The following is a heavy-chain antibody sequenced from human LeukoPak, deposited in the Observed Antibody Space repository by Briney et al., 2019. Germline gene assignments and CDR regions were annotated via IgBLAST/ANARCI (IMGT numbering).Heavy chain of an antibody. CDR1: GFTFSSYG. D-gene: IGHD3-3*01. CDR3: AKGSFWSGYSAVDY. CDR2: IWYDGSNK. J-gene: IGHJ4*02. V-gene: IGHV3-33*06. Sequence: PGGSLRLSCAASGFTFSSYGMHWVRQAPGKGLEWVAVIWYDGSNKYYADSVKGRFTISRDNSKNTLYLQMNSLRAEDTAVYYCAKGSFWSGYSAVDYWGQGTLVTVSS.